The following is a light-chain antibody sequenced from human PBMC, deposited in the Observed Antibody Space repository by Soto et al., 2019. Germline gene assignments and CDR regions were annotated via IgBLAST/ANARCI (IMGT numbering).Light chain of an antibody. CDR3: QQYNKWPPLT. J-gene: IGKJ4*01. V-gene: IGKV3-15*01. Sequence: EVVMTQSPTTLSVSPGERATLSCRASQSVNSNLAWYQQKPGQAPRLLIYGASTRATGIPARFSGSGSGTEFTLTISSLQSEDFAVYYRQQYNKWPPLTFGGGTKVEIK. CDR1: QSVNSN. CDR2: GAS.